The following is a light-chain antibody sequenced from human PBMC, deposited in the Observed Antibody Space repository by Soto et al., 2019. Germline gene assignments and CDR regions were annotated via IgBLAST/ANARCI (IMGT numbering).Light chain of an antibody. J-gene: IGLJ2*01. CDR1: SSNIGTGFD. Sequence: QSVLTQPPSVSGAPGQRVTISCTGSSSNIGTGFDVHWYQQLPGTAPKLLIYGNNNRPSGVPDRFSGSKSGTSASLAITGLQAHDEADYYCQSYDSSLSGHVVFGGGTKLTVL. CDR2: GNN. V-gene: IGLV1-40*01. CDR3: QSYDSSLSGHVV.